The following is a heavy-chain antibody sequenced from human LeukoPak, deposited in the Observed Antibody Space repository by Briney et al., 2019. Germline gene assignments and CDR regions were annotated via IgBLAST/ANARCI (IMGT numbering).Heavy chain of an antibody. CDR3: ARGSGLFSSLDGSGSWPRYYYGMDV. J-gene: IGHJ6*02. V-gene: IGHV1-8*01. CDR1: GYTFTSYD. CDR2: MNPNSGNT. D-gene: IGHD3-10*01. Sequence: ASVRVSCKASGYTFTSYDINWVRQATGQGLEWMGWMNPNSGNTGYAQKFQGRVTMTRNTSISTAYMELSSLRSEDTAVYYCARGSGLFSSLDGSGSWPRYYYGMDVWGQGTTVTVSS.